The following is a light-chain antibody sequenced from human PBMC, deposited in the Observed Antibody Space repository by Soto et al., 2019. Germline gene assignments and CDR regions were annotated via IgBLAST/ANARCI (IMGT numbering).Light chain of an antibody. CDR3: QSYDSTLSGAVI. J-gene: IGLJ2*01. CDR2: DNN. Sequence: QLVLTQPPSVSGAPGQRVTISCTGSSSNIGASYDVLWYQQLPGTAPKLLIFDNNNRPSGVPDRFSGSKSGTSASLAITGLQAEDEADYYCQSYDSTLSGAVIFGGGTKLTVL. V-gene: IGLV1-40*01. CDR1: SSNIGASYD.